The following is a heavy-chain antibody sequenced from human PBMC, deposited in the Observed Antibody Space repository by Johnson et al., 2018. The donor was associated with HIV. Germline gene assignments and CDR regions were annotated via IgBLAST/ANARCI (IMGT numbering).Heavy chain of an antibody. CDR3: ATARNRLWSSSGWTGFWAFDI. J-gene: IGHJ3*02. V-gene: IGHV3-15*01. Sequence: VQLVESGGGLIQPGGSLRLSCAASGFTVSSNYRNWVRQAPGKGLEWVGRMKSKNEGGTTDYAAPVKGRFTISRNNSKTTLYLQMNSLNTEDTGKYYCATARNRLWSSSGWTGFWAFDIWGQGTTVTVSS. CDR1: GFTVSSNY. CDR2: MKSKNEGGTT. D-gene: IGHD6-19*01.